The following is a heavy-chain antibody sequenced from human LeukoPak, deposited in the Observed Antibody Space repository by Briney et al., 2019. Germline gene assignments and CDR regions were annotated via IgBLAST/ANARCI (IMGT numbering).Heavy chain of an antibody. CDR3: AKGYCSGGSCYQPDY. D-gene: IGHD2-15*01. Sequence: PGGSLRLSCAASGFTFSSYSMNWVRQAPGKGLEWVSSISHSSSYIYYADSVKGRFTISRDNAKNSLYLQMNSLRAEDTAVYYCAKGYCSGGSCYQPDYWGQGTLVTVSS. V-gene: IGHV3-21*01. CDR2: ISHSSSYI. CDR1: GFTFSSYS. J-gene: IGHJ4*02.